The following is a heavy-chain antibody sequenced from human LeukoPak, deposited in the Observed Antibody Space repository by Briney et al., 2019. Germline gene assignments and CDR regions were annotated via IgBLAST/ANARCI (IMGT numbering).Heavy chain of an antibody. J-gene: IGHJ4*02. V-gene: IGHV4-30-2*01. CDR3: AITGGGQQPVHVFDY. CDR1: GGSISSGGYY. CDR2: IYHSGST. Sequence: PSQTLSLTCTVSGGSISSGGYYWSWIRQPPGKGLEWIGYIYHSGSTYYNPSLKSRVTISVDRSKNQFSLKLSSVTAADTAVYYCAITGGGQQPVHVFDYWGQGTLVTVSS. D-gene: IGHD6-13*01.